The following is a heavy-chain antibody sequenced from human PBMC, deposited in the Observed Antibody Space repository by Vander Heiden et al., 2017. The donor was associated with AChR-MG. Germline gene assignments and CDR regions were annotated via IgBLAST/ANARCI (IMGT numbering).Heavy chain of an antibody. D-gene: IGHD3-3*01. CDR3: ASGLGGITIFGVVLGR. V-gene: IGHV1-2*02. J-gene: IGHJ4*02. CDR2: INPNSGGT. CDR1: GYTFTGYY. Sequence: QVQLVQSGAEVKKPGASVKVSCKASGYTFTGYYMHWVRQAPGQGLEWMGWINPNSGGTNYAQKLQGRVTMTRDTSISTAYMELSRLRSDDTAVYYCASGLGGITIFGVVLGRWGQGTLVTVSS.